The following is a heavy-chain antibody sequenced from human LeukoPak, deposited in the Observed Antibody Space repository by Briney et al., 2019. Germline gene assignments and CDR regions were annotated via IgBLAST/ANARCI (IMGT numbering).Heavy chain of an antibody. Sequence: EASVKVSCKASGGTFSSYAISWVRQAPGQGIEWMGGIIPIFGTANYAQKFQGGVTITTDESTSTAYLELSSLRSEDTAVYYCARGPRGGAFDIWGQGTMGTVSS. CDR1: GGTFSSYA. CDR3: ARGPRGGAFDI. D-gene: IGHD2-15*01. V-gene: IGHV1-69*05. CDR2: IIPIFGTA. J-gene: IGHJ3*02.